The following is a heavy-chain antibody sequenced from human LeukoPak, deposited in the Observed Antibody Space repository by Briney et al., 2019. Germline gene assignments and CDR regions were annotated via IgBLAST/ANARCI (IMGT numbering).Heavy chain of an antibody. CDR2: ISSDPSHT. D-gene: IGHD3-22*01. V-gene: IGHV3-21*01. Sequence: GGSLRLSCVASGFPFSSVGMNWVRQAPGKGLEWVSYISSDPSHTYYADSVRGRFTIFRDNAKHSLYLQMDNLRTEDTAMYYCARDPDYYDSRVVDFWGQGTRVTVSS. J-gene: IGHJ4*02. CDR3: ARDPDYYDSRVVDF. CDR1: GFPFSSVG.